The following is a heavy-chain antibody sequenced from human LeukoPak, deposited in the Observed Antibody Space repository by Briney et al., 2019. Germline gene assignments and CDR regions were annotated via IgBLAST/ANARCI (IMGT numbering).Heavy chain of an antibody. CDR3: ARRNTVVPYYYYGMDV. D-gene: IGHD4-23*01. CDR1: GGSFSGYY. Sequence: PSETLSLTCAVYGGSFSGYYWSWIRQPPGKGLEWIGEINHSGSTNYNPSLKSRVTISVDTSKNQFSLKLNSVTAADTAVYYCARRNTVVPYYYYGMDVWGQGTTVTVSS. J-gene: IGHJ6*02. CDR2: INHSGST. V-gene: IGHV4-34*01.